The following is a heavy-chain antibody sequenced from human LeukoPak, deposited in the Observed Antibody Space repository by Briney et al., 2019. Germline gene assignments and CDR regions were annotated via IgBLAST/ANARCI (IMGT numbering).Heavy chain of an antibody. J-gene: IGHJ4*02. CDR1: GFTFSSYS. Sequence: GGSLRLSCAASGFTFSSYSMNWVRQAPGKGLEWVSSISSSSSYIYYADSVKGRFTISRDNSKNTLYLQMNSLRAEDTAVYYCAKDLGDSQWLGPFDYWGQGTLVTVSS. CDR3: AKDLGDSQWLGPFDY. V-gene: IGHV3-21*04. CDR2: ISSSSSYI. D-gene: IGHD6-19*01.